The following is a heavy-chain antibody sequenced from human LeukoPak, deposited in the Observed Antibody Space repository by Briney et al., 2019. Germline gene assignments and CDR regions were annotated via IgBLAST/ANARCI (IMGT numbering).Heavy chain of an antibody. CDR2: MFYSGST. Sequence: SETLSLTCTVSGGSISSSSYYWGWIRQPPGKGLEWIGSMFYSGSTYCNPSLKSRVTISLDTSKNQFSLKLSSVTAADTAVYYCARRPGGYYYMDVWGKGTTVTVSS. J-gene: IGHJ6*03. CDR3: ARRPGGYYYMDV. CDR1: GGSISSSSYY. V-gene: IGHV4-39*01. D-gene: IGHD1-1*01.